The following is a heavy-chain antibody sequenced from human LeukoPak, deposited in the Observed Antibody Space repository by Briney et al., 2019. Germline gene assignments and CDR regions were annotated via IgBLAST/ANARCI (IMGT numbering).Heavy chain of an antibody. CDR3: ARSVAAAGTLLNAFDI. CDR2: IIPIFGTA. Sequence: SVTVSCKASGGTFSSYAISWVRQAPGQGLEWMGGIIPIFGTANYAQKFQGRVTITTDESTSTAYMELSSLRSEDTAVYYCARSVAAAGTLLNAFDIWGQGTMVTVSS. D-gene: IGHD6-13*01. CDR1: GGTFSSYA. J-gene: IGHJ3*02. V-gene: IGHV1-69*05.